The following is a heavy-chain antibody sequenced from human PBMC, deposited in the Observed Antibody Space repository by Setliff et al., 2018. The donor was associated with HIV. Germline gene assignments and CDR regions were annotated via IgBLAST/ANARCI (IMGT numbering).Heavy chain of an antibody. CDR2: MNPNSGVS. J-gene: IGHJ3*02. V-gene: IGHV1-8*01. D-gene: IGHD2-15*01. Sequence: VASVKVSCKPSGHTFTNYDIHWMRRATGQGLEWMGWMNPNSGVSGYALKFHDRVTMTRDTSITTAYMELSSLRSEDTAVYYCARAAGYGGNLDAFDIWGQGTMVTVSS. CDR1: GHTFTNYD. CDR3: ARAAGYGGNLDAFDI.